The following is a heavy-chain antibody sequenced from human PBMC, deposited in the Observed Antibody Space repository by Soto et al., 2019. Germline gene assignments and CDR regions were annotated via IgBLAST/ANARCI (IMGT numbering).Heavy chain of an antibody. CDR1: GYTFTSYG. CDR3: ARGPRYCSATTCFSGVTWFDP. CDR2: ISSYNGNT. J-gene: IGHJ5*02. Sequence: ASVKVSCKASGYTFTSYGISWVRQAPGQGLEWMGWISSYNGNTNYAQKVQGRVTLTTDTSTSTTYMELRSLRSDDTAVYYCARGPRYCSATTCFSGVTWFDPWGQGTLVTVSS. D-gene: IGHD2-2*01. V-gene: IGHV1-18*04.